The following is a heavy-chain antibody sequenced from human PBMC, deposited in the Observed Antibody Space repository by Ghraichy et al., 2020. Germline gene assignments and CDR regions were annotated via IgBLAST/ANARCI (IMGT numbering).Heavy chain of an antibody. J-gene: IGHJ4*02. D-gene: IGHD2/OR15-2a*01. Sequence: GGSLRLSCAASGFTFSSYAMSWVRQAPGKGLEWVSIISGSGGITYYADSVKGRFTISRDNSKNTLYLQMNSLRAEDTAVYYCAKDPNNQYYFDYWGQGTLVTVSS. V-gene: IGHV3-23*01. CDR1: GFTFSSYA. CDR2: ISGSGGIT. CDR3: AKDPNNQYYFDY.